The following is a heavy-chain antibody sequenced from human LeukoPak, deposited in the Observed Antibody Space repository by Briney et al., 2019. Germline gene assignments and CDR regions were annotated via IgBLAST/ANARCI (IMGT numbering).Heavy chain of an antibody. CDR2: INPNSGDT. D-gene: IGHD2-8*01. V-gene: IGHV1-2*02. Sequence: ASVKVSCKASGYTFTSYYMHWVRQAPAQGLEWMGWINPNSGDTKYAQKFQGRVTMTRDTSISTAYMELTRLRSDDTAVYYCARGGLRVMVYRLYYMDVWGKGTTVTVSS. CDR3: ARGGLRVMVYRLYYMDV. CDR1: GYTFTSYY. J-gene: IGHJ6*03.